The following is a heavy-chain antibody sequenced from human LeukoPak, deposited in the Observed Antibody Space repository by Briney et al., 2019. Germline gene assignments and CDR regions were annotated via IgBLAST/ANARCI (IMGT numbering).Heavy chain of an antibody. CDR1: GFTFSSYG. CDR2: ISYDGSNK. D-gene: IGHD3-22*01. CDR3: AKVWYYDSSLGGFDY. V-gene: IGHV3-30*18. J-gene: IGHJ4*02. Sequence: GRSLRLSCAATGFTFSSYGMHWVRQAPGKGLEWVAVISYDGSNKYYADSVKGRFTISRDNSNNTLCLQMNSLRAEDTAVYYCAKVWYYDSSLGGFDYWGQGTLVTVSS.